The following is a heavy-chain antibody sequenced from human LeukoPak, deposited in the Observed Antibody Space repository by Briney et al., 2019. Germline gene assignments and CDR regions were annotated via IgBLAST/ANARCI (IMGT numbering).Heavy chain of an antibody. CDR3: AKGHCTNGICWLD. CDR2: IYSAGST. D-gene: IGHD2-8*01. Sequence: PGGSLRLSCAASGFAFGNYWMSWVRQAPGKGLEWVSIIYSAGSTYYADSVKGRFTISRDNSKNTLYLQMNSLRAEDTAVYYCAKGHCTNGICWLDWGQGTLVTVSS. J-gene: IGHJ4*02. CDR1: GFAFGNYW. V-gene: IGHV3-53*01.